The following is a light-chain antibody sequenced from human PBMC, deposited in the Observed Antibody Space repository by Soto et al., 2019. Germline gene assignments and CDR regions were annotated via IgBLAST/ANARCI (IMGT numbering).Light chain of an antibody. Sequence: EIVLTQSPATLSLSPGERATLSCRASRSVSSYLAWYQQKPDQAPRLLIYDASNRATGIPARFSGSGSGTAFTLTISSLEPDDFAVYYCQQRGNWPLTFGQGTRLVI. CDR1: RSVSSY. CDR3: QQRGNWPLT. V-gene: IGKV3-11*01. J-gene: IGKJ5*01. CDR2: DAS.